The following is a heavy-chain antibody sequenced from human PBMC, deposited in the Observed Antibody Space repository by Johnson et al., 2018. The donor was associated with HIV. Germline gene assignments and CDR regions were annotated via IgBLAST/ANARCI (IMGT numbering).Heavy chain of an antibody. CDR1: VFTFSSYG. Sequence: QVQLVESGGGVVQPGRSLRLSCAASVFTFSSYGMHWVRQAPGKGLEWVAFIRYDGSNKYYADSVKGRFTISRDNSKNTLYLQMNSLRAEDTAVYYCARDDGGGGDAFDIWGQGTMVTVSS. J-gene: IGHJ3*02. V-gene: IGHV3-30*02. CDR3: ARDDGGGGDAFDI. D-gene: IGHD2-15*01. CDR2: IRYDGSNK.